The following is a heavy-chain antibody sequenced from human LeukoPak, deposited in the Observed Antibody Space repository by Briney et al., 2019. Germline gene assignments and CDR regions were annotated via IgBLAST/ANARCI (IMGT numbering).Heavy chain of an antibody. Sequence: GGSPRLSCAASGFTFSDYYMSWIRQAPGKGLEWVSYISSSGSTIYYADSVKGRFTISRDNSKNTLYLQMNSLRAEDTAVYYCATEYCSSTSCFLDNWGQGTLVTVSS. V-gene: IGHV3-11*01. D-gene: IGHD2-2*01. CDR2: ISSSGSTI. CDR3: ATEYCSSTSCFLDN. J-gene: IGHJ4*02. CDR1: GFTFSDYY.